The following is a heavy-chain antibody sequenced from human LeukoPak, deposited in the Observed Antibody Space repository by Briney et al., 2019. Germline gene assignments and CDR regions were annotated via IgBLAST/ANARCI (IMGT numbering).Heavy chain of an antibody. Sequence: SETLSLTCTVSGGSISSGDYYWSWIRQHPGKGLEWIGYIYYSGSTYYNPSLKSRVIISIDTSKNHFSLKLRSLTAADTAVYYCARRLFEVVVFFDFWGQGTLVSVSS. D-gene: IGHD3-3*01. V-gene: IGHV4-31*03. CDR3: ARRLFEVVVFFDF. CDR2: IYYSGST. J-gene: IGHJ4*02. CDR1: GGSISSGDYY.